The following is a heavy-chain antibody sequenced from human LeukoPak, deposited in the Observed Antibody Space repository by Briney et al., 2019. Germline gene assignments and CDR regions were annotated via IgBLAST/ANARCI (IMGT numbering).Heavy chain of an antibody. Sequence: GGSLRLSCAASGFTVSSNYMSWVRQAPGKGLEWVSVIYSGGSTYYADSVKGRFTISRDNSKNTLYLQMNSLRAEDTAVYYFARVLSAYNFDHWGQGTLVTVSS. D-gene: IGHD1-1*01. V-gene: IGHV3-53*01. CDR1: GFTVSSNY. CDR2: IYSGGST. J-gene: IGHJ4*02. CDR3: ARVLSAYNFDH.